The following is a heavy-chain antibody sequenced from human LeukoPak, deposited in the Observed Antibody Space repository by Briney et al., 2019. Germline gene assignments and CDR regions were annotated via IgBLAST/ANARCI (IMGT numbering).Heavy chain of an antibody. D-gene: IGHD5-18*01. Sequence: PGGSLRLSCAASGFTVSSNYMSWVRQAPGKGLEWVSVIYSGGSTYYADSVKGRFTISRDNSKNTLYLQMNSLRAEDTAVYYCAKEGYSYALDYWGQGTLVTVSS. CDR1: GFTVSSNY. V-gene: IGHV3-53*01. CDR2: IYSGGST. CDR3: AKEGYSYALDY. J-gene: IGHJ4*02.